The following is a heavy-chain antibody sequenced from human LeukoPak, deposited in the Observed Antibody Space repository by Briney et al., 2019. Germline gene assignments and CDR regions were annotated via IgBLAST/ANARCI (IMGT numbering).Heavy chain of an antibody. CDR3: ARDNSVRDEAWWFNP. CDR1: GYTFTSNY. J-gene: IGHJ5*02. CDR2: ISPSGGST. D-gene: IGHD5-24*01. Sequence: ASVKVSCKAFGYTFTSNYMHWARQAPGQGPEWMGVISPSGGSTIYAQKFKGRVTLTRDMSTSTDYLELSSLRSEDTAVYYCARDNSVRDEAWWFNPWGQGTLVTVSS. V-gene: IGHV1-46*01.